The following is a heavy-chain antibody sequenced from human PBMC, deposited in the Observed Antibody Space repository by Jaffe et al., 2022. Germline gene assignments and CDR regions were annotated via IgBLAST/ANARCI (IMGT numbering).Heavy chain of an antibody. Sequence: QLQLQESGPGLVKPSETLSLTCTVSGDSITSNGNSWGWIRQPPGEGLEWIGSVYYSGTGTPYYNPSLKNRVTISGDTSRNQLSLKLSSVTAADTAVYYCARHRISGPYQFYAWGQGTLVTVSS. J-gene: IGHJ5*02. CDR2: VYYSGTGTP. CDR3: ARHRISGPYQFYA. CDR1: GDSITSNGNS. V-gene: IGHV4-39*01. D-gene: IGHD3-16*01.